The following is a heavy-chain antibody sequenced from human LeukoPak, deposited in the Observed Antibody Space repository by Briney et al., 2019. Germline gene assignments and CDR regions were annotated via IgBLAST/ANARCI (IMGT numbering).Heavy chain of an antibody. D-gene: IGHD6-13*01. Sequence: PGGSLRLSCAASGFTFSSYAMSWVRQAPGKGLEWVSAISGSGGSTYYADSVKGRFTISRDNSKNTLYLQMNSLRAEDTAVYYCAKGSSYGGDYYYYYMDVWGKGTTVTVSS. CDR2: ISGSGGST. V-gene: IGHV3-23*01. J-gene: IGHJ6*03. CDR3: AKGSSYGGDYYYYYMDV. CDR1: GFTFSSYA.